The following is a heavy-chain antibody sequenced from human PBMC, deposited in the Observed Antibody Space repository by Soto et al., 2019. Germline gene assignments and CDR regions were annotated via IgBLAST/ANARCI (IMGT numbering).Heavy chain of an antibody. Sequence: QLQLQESGPRLVKPSETLSLTCTVSGGSISSSSYYWGWIRQPPGKGLEWIGSISSSGSSYYKPSLKVLGGMSVDTSETPFSIQLPSVPAADTAVYSCARRNRFSFDCWGQGILVTVSS. D-gene: IGHD3-10*01. CDR1: GGSISSSSYY. V-gene: IGHV4-39*01. CDR2: ISSSGSS. J-gene: IGHJ4*02. CDR3: ARRNRFSFDC.